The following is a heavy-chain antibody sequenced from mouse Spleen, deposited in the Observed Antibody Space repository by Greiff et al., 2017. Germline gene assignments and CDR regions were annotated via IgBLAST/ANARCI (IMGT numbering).Heavy chain of an antibody. J-gene: IGHJ2*01. Sequence: VQLKESGPGLVKPSQSLSLTCSVTGYSITSGYYWNWIRQFPGNKLEWMGYISYDGSNNYNPSLKNRISITRDTSKNQFFLKLNSVTTEDTATYYCASENYGSSFFDYWGQGTTLTVSS. V-gene: IGHV3-6*01. CDR2: ISYDGSN. D-gene: IGHD1-1*01. CDR3: ASENYGSSFFDY. CDR1: GYSITSGYY.